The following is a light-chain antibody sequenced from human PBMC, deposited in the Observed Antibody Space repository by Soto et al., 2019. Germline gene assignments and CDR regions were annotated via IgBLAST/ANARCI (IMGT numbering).Light chain of an antibody. J-gene: IGLJ1*01. CDR3: SSLTTRFTYV. CDR2: EVS. CDR1: SSDVGAYNY. Sequence: QSVLTQPASVSGSPGQSVAISCSGTSSDVGAYNYVSWYQQHPGKARKLLLAEVSNRPSGVSHRFFGSKSGNTASLTISGLQAEDEACYYCSSLTTRFTYVFGTGTKVNVL. V-gene: IGLV2-14*01.